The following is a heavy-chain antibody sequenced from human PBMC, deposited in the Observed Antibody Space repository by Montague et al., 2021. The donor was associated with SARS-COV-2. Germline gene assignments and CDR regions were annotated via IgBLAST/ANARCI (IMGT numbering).Heavy chain of an antibody. CDR2: INHSGST. D-gene: IGHD2-15*01. CDR1: GGSFSGYY. J-gene: IGHJ6*04. CDR3: ARGPVDDNCSGGSCYSRYYYGMYG. V-gene: IGHV4-34*01. Sequence: SETLSLTCAVYGGSFSGYYWSWIRQPPGQGLGWIGEINHSGSTNYNPSLKSRVTISVDTSKNQFSLKLSSVTAADTAVYYCARGPVDDNCSGGSCYSRYYYGMYGGGEGTTVTVSS.